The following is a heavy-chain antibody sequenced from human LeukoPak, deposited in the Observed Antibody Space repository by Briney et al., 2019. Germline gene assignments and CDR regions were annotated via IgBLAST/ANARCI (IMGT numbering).Heavy chain of an antibody. CDR1: GGSFSGYY. CDR3: ARNKYQLFYYYGMDV. J-gene: IGHJ6*02. Sequence: PSETLSLTCAVYGGSFSGYYWSWIRQPPGKGLEWIGEINHSGSTNYNPSLKSRVTISVDTSKNQFSLKLSSVTAADTAVYYCARNKYQLFYYYGMDVWGQGTTVTVSS. D-gene: IGHD2-2*01. V-gene: IGHV4-34*01. CDR2: INHSGST.